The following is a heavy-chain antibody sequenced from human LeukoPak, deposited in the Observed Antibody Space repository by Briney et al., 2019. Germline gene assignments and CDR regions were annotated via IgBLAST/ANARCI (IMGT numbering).Heavy chain of an antibody. CDR2: IYYSGST. CDR3: ASEVLGYCSSTSCSTGDY. Sequence: SQILSLTCTVSGGSISSGDYYWGWIRQPPGKGLEWIGYIYYSGSTYYNPSLKSRVTISVDTSKNQFSLKLSSVTAADTAVYYCASEVLGYCSSTSCSTGDYWGQGTLVTVSS. D-gene: IGHD2-2*01. J-gene: IGHJ4*02. CDR1: GGSISSGDYY. V-gene: IGHV4-30-4*08.